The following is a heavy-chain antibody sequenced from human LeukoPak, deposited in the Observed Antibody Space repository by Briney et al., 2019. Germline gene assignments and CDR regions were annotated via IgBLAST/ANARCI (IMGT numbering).Heavy chain of an antibody. CDR2: ISGSGGGT. CDR1: GFTFSSYA. CDR3: ARAQSGYDPDTV. Sequence: QPGGSLRLSCAASGFTFSSYAMTWVRQAPGKGLDWVSTISGSGGGTYYADSVRGRFTISRDNSKNTLYLQMNNLRAEDTAVYYCARAQSGYDPDTVWGQGTLVTVSS. V-gene: IGHV3-23*01. D-gene: IGHD5-12*01. J-gene: IGHJ4*02.